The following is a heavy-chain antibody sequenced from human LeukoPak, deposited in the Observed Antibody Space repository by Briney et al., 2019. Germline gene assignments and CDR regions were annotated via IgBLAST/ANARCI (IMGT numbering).Heavy chain of an antibody. V-gene: IGHV3-30*02. CDR3: AKELSSGWYLNFDY. Sequence: GGSLRLSCAASGFTFSSYGMHWVRQAPGKGLEWVAFIRYDGSNKYYADSVKGRFTISRDNSKNTLYLQMNSLRAEDTAVYYCAKELSSGWYLNFDYWGQGTLGTVSS. D-gene: IGHD6-19*01. J-gene: IGHJ4*02. CDR1: GFTFSSYG. CDR2: IRYDGSNK.